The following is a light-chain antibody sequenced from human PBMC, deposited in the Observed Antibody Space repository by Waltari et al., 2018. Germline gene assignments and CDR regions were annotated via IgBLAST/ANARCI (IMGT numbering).Light chain of an antibody. Sequence: EIVLTQSPATLSLSPGERATLSCRASQSIGSYLAWYQQKPGLAPRLLIYDASNRATCIPARFSGSGSGTDFTLTISSLEPEDFAVYYCQHRSNWPPSFGQGTKVEIE. CDR2: DAS. V-gene: IGKV3-11*01. CDR1: QSIGSY. J-gene: IGKJ2*01. CDR3: QHRSNWPPS.